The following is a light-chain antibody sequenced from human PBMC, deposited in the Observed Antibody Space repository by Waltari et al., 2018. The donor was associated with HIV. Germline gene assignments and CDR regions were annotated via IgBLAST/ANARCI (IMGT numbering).Light chain of an antibody. CDR3: LLYYAVGRV. Sequence: QTVVTQEPSLTVSPGGTVTLTCASNTGEVTTTYYPNWFQQKPGQAPRALIPSTTQKHSWTPARFSASLLGGKAALTLSGVQPEDEADYYCLLYYAVGRVFGGGTKLTVL. CDR2: STT. J-gene: IGLJ3*02. CDR1: TGEVTTTYY. V-gene: IGLV7-43*01.